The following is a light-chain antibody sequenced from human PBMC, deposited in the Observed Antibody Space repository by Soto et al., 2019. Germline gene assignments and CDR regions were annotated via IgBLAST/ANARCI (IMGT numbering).Light chain of an antibody. V-gene: IGKV1-5*01. J-gene: IGKJ1*01. CDR1: QSVYKW. CDR3: QQYNTYSGT. Sequence: DIQMAQSPSTLSASVGDSVTITCRSSQSVYKWLAWYQQKPGKAPKLLIYYASSLESGVPSRFSGSGSGAEFTLTISSLQPDDFATYYCQQYNTYSGTFGQGTKVEVK. CDR2: YAS.